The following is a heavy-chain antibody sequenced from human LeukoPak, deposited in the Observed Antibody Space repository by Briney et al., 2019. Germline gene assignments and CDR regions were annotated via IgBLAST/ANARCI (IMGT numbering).Heavy chain of an antibody. Sequence: GGSLRLSCAASGFTFSSYAMSWVRQAPGKGLEWVSAISGSGGSTYYADSVKGRFTISRDNSKNTLYLQMNSLRAVDTAVYYCAKDIVLRYFDWLLGTIDNWFDPWGQGTLVTVSS. V-gene: IGHV3-23*01. D-gene: IGHD3-9*01. CDR3: AKDIVLRYFDWLLGTIDNWFDP. CDR2: ISGSGGST. J-gene: IGHJ5*02. CDR1: GFTFSSYA.